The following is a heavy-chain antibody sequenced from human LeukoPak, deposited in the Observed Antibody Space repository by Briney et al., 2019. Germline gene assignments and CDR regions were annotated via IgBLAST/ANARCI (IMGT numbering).Heavy chain of an antibody. CDR1: GFTFSSYA. D-gene: IGHD3-22*01. Sequence: GGSLRLSCAASGFTFSSYAMHWVRQAPGKGLEYVSAITSNGGSTYYANSVKGRFTISRDNSKNTLYLQMGSLRAEDMAVYYCVREREYYYDSSVYYPDAFDIWGQGTMVTVSS. V-gene: IGHV3-64*01. J-gene: IGHJ3*02. CDR2: ITSNGGST. CDR3: VREREYYYDSSVYYPDAFDI.